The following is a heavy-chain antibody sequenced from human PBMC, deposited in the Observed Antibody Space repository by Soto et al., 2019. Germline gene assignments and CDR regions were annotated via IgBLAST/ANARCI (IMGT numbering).Heavy chain of an antibody. J-gene: IGHJ4*02. Sequence: SETLSLTCIVSGGSISGYYWTWIRQPPGKELEWIGYIHYSGTTNYNPSLKSRITMSVDTSKNQFSLKLSSVTAVDTAVYYCARLGRVESSSWFFDYWGQGTLVTVSS. CDR2: IHYSGTT. CDR3: ARLGRVESSSWFFDY. V-gene: IGHV4-59*08. D-gene: IGHD6-13*01. CDR1: GGSISGYY.